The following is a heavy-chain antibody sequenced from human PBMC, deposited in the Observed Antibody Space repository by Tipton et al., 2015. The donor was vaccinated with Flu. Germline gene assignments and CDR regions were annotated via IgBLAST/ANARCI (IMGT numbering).Heavy chain of an antibody. J-gene: IGHJ4*02. CDR2: IYNNQYT. Sequence: TLSLTCTVSGGFVSSYYWNWIRQPPGKGLDWIGYIYNNQYTKYSPSLKSRVTISVDSSRKQFSLQLRSVAAADTAVYYCARDPSLGLPEYFDSWGQGTMVTASS. V-gene: IGHV4-4*08. CDR3: ARDPSLGLPEYFDS. CDR1: GGFVSSYY.